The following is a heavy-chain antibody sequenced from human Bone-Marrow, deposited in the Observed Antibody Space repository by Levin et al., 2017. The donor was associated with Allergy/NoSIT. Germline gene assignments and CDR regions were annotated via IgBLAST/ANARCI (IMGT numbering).Heavy chain of an antibody. D-gene: IGHD5-12*01. CDR2: IYSGGST. V-gene: IGHV3-66*01. Sequence: ETLSLTCAASGFTVSSNYMSWVRQAPGKGLEWVSVIYSGGSTYYADSVKGRFTISRDNSKNTLYLQMNSLRAEDTAVYYCARDPGRGYDYGYWGQGTLVTVSS. CDR3: ARDPGRGYDYGY. CDR1: GFTVSSNY. J-gene: IGHJ4*02.